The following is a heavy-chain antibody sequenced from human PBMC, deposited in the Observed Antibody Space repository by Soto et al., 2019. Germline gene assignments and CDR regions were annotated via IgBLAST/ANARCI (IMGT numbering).Heavy chain of an antibody. J-gene: IGHJ3*02. CDR1: GFTFSSYG. CDR2: VSGSGGST. V-gene: IGHV3-23*01. CDR3: AKGFYGEVAFDI. D-gene: IGHD4-17*01. Sequence: EVQLLESGGGLVQPGGSLRLSYAASGFTFSSYGMSWVRQAPGKGLEWVSGVSGSGGSTNYADSVKGRFTISRDNSKNTLFLQMNSLRAEDTAVYYCAKGFYGEVAFDIWGQGTMVTVSS.